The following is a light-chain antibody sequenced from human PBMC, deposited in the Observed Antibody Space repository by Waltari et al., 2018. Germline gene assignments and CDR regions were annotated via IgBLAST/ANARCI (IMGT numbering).Light chain of an antibody. Sequence: DIQMTQSPSPLSASVGDRVTITCRDTQSVNRWWAWYQQKPGKAPKLLISKASALQNGVAPRLSGGGSGTEFTLTISNLQPDDSSTYYCQQYEAFPVTFGHGTKVEIK. CDR1: QSVNRW. V-gene: IGKV1-5*03. J-gene: IGKJ1*01. CDR2: KAS. CDR3: QQYEAFPVT.